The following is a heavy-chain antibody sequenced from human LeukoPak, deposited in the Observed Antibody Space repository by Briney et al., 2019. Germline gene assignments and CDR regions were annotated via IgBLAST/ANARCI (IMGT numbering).Heavy chain of an antibody. CDR2: ISSDGNEK. D-gene: IGHD2-15*01. J-gene: IGHJ4*02. CDR3: TSCICIGGPFGY. Sequence: GGSLRLSCAASGFTFSTYIMHWVRQARGKGVEGVAVISSDGNEKYYADSVRGRFTIYRDKYLKMLFLIMNRMTTEATAVYFCTSCICIGGPFGYWGQGTLVTVSS. CDR1: GFTFSTYI. V-gene: IGHV3-30*04.